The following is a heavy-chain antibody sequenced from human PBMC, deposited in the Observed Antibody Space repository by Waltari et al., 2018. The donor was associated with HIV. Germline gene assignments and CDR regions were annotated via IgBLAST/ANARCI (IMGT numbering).Heavy chain of an antibody. CDR3: AREGFGNFNPGMDV. J-gene: IGHJ6*02. CDR2: IIPMFGTA. D-gene: IGHD3-10*01. V-gene: IGHV1-69*01. Sequence: VRQAPGQGLEWMGGIIPMFGTANYAQKFQGRVTLTADESTSVVYMELSSLRSEDTAVYYCAREGFGNFNPGMDVWGQGTTVTVSS.